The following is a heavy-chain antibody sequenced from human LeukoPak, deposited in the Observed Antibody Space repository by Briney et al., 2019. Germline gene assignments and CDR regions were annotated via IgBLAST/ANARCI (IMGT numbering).Heavy chain of an antibody. CDR1: GYTFTGYY. CDR3: ARDLDSSGWSHNWSDP. J-gene: IGHJ5*02. D-gene: IGHD6-19*01. V-gene: IGHV1-2*02. Sequence: ASVKVSCKASGYTFTGYYMHWVRQAPGQGLEWMGWINPNSGGTNYAQKFQGRVTMTRDTSISTAYMELSRLRSDDTAVYYCARDLDSSGWSHNWSDPWGQGTLVTVSS. CDR2: INPNSGGT.